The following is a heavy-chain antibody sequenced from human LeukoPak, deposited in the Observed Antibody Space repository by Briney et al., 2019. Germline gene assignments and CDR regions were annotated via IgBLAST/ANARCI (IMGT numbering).Heavy chain of an antibody. V-gene: IGHV3-30*02. D-gene: IGHD5-18*01. CDR3: AKIASGTAMVDY. J-gene: IGHJ4*02. CDR1: GFSVSSNY. Sequence: GGSLRLSCAASGFSVSSNYMHWVRQAPGKGLEWVAFIRYDGSNKYYADSVKGRFTISRDNSKNTLYLQMNSLRAEDTAVYYCAKIASGTAMVDYWGQGTLVTVSS. CDR2: IRYDGSNK.